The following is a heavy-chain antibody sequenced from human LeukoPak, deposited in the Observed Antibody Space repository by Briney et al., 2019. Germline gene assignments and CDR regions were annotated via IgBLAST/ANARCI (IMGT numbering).Heavy chain of an antibody. V-gene: IGHV1-2*02. J-gene: IGHJ6*03. D-gene: IGHD2-8*01. CDR3: ARSVYGYYYYYMDV. CDR1: GYTFTGYY. CDR2: INPNSGGT. Sequence: GASVKVSCKASGYTFTGYYMHWVRQAPGQGLEWMGWINPNSGGTNYAQKFQGRVTMTRDTSISTAYMELSRLRSDDTAVYYCARSVYGYYYYYMDVWGKGTTVTVSS.